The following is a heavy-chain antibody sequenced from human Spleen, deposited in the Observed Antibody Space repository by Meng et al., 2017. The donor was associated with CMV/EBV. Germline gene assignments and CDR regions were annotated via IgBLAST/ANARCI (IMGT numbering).Heavy chain of an antibody. CDR2: ISGSGGST. CDR3: AKEGSSGYYYYFDY. CDR1: GFTFSSYA. V-gene: IGHV3-23*01. D-gene: IGHD3-22*01. J-gene: IGHJ4*02. Sequence: ASGFTFSSYAMSWVRQAPGKGLEWVSAISGSGGSTYYADSVKGRFTISRDNSKNTLYLQMNSLRAEDTAVYYCAKEGSSGYYYYFDYWGQGTLVTVSS.